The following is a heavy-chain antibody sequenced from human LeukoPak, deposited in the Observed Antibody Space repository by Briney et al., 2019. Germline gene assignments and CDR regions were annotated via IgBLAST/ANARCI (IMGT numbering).Heavy chain of an antibody. CDR3: ARTGVYSSSWYFDY. V-gene: IGHV4-61*02. Sequence: SQTLSLTCTVSGGSISSGSYYWSWIRQPAGKGLEWIGRIYTSGSTNYNPSLKSRVTISVDTSKNQFSLKLSSVTAADTAVYYCARTGVYSSSWYFDYWGQGTLVTVSS. CDR1: GGSISSGSYY. CDR2: IYTSGST. J-gene: IGHJ4*02. D-gene: IGHD6-13*01.